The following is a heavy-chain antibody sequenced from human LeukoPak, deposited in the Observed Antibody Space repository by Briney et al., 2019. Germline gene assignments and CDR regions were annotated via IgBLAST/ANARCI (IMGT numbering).Heavy chain of an antibody. CDR1: GGSFSGYF. CDR2: INHSGST. J-gene: IGHJ4*02. CDR3: ARRTYYYDSSGYYYVGRYFDY. Sequence: PSETLSLTCAVYGGSFSGYFWGWIRQPPGKGLEWIGEINHSGSTNYNPSLKSRVTISVDTSKNQFSLKLSSVTAADTAVYYCARRTYYYDSSGYYYVGRYFDYWGQGTLVTVSS. D-gene: IGHD3-22*01. V-gene: IGHV4-34*01.